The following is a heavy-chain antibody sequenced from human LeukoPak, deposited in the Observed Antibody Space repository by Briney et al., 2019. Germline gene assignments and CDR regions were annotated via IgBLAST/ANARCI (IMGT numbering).Heavy chain of an antibody. J-gene: IGHJ4*02. CDR3: ARRVAGSGYRDY. CDR1: GGSISSSSSY. CDR2: IYYSGST. Sequence: SETLSLTCTVSGGSISSSSSYWGWIRQPPGKGLEWIGNIYYSGSTNYNPSLKSRVTMSVDTSKNQFSLKLSSVTAADTADYYCARRVAGSGYRDYWGQGTLVTVSS. V-gene: IGHV4-39*01. D-gene: IGHD3-22*01.